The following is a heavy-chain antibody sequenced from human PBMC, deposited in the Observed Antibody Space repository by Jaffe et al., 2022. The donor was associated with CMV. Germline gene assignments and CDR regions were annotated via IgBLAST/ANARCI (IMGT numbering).Heavy chain of an antibody. D-gene: IGHD6-6*01. J-gene: IGHJ6*02. CDR2: ISWNSGSI. CDR1: GFTFDDYA. Sequence: EVQLVESGGGLVQPGRSLRLSCAASGFTFDDYAMHWVRQAPGKGLEWVSGISWNSGSIGYADSVKGRFTISRDNAKNSLYLQMNSLRAEDTALYYCAKEFSSSSMLGDYYYYGMDVWGQGTTVTVSS. V-gene: IGHV3-9*01. CDR3: AKEFSSSSMLGDYYYYGMDV.